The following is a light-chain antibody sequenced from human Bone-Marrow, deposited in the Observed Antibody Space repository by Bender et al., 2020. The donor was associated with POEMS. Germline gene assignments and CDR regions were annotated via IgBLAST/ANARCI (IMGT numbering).Light chain of an antibody. CDR2: DVT. J-gene: IGLJ1*01. CDR3: NSYTATNTLS. Sequence: QSALTQPASVSGSPGQSITISCTATRSDVVAYNYVSWYQHHPGKAPRLIIYDVTKRPSGVSNRFSGSKSGNTASLTISGLQAEDEADYYCNSYTATNTLSFGTGTKVTVL. V-gene: IGLV2-14*03. CDR1: RSDVVAYNY.